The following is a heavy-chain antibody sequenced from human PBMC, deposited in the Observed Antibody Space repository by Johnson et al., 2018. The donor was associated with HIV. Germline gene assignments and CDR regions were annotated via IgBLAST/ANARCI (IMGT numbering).Heavy chain of an antibody. Sequence: VQLVESGGGLVQPGGSLRLSCAVSGFIFSSYWMSWVRQAPGKGLEWVANIKQDGSEKNYLDSVKGRFTISRDNAKNTLYLQMGSLRVEDMAVYYCARSDVDIVATILFDIWGQGTMVTVSS. CDR2: IKQDGSEK. D-gene: IGHD5-12*01. J-gene: IGHJ3*02. V-gene: IGHV3-7*02. CDR3: ARSDVDIVATILFDI. CDR1: GFIFSSYW.